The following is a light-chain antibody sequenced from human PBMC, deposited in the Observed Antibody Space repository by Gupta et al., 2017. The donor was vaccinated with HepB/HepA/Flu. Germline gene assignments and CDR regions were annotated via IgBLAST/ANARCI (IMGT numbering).Light chain of an antibody. Sequence: EIVLTQSPATLSLSPVERATLSCRASQSISSYLAWYQQKPGQAPRLLIYEASNRATGIPARFSGSGSGTDFTLTISSLEPEDFAVYYCQQRSNWPPWTFGQGTKVEIK. CDR1: QSISSY. CDR2: EAS. V-gene: IGKV3-11*01. CDR3: QQRSNWPPWT. J-gene: IGKJ1*01.